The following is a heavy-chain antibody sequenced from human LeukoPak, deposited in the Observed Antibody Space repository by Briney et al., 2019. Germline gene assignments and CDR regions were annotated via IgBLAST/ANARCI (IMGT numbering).Heavy chain of an antibody. Sequence: SCAASGYTFTGYYMHWVRQAPGQGLEWMGIINPSGGSTSYAQKFQGRVTMTRDMSTSTVYMELSSLRSEDTAVYYCAREYSSSLWGFDYWGQGTLVTVSS. CDR1: GYTFTGYY. D-gene: IGHD6-13*01. J-gene: IGHJ4*02. V-gene: IGHV1-46*01. CDR3: AREYSSSLWGFDY. CDR2: INPSGGST.